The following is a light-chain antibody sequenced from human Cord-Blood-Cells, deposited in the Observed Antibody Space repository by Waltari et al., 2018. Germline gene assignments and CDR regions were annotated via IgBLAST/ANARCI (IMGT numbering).Light chain of an antibody. CDR2: AAS. V-gene: IGKV1-39*01. Sequence: DIQMTQSPSSLSASVGDRVTITFRASQSISSYLNLDQQKPGKAHKLLIYAASSLQSGVPSRFSGSGSGTDFTITISSLQPEDFATYYCQQSYSTHLTFGGGTKVEIK. J-gene: IGKJ4*02. CDR3: QQSYSTHLT. CDR1: QSISSY.